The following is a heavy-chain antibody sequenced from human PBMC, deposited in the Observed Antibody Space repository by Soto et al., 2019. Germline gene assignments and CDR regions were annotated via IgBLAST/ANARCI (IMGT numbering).Heavy chain of an antibody. CDR1: GFSFTSYS. J-gene: IGHJ5*02. V-gene: IGHV3-48*02. Sequence: EVQLVESGGGLVQPGGSLRLSCAASGFSFTSYSMNWVRQAPGKGLEWVSYISGSSGTIYYADSVKGRFTISRDNAKNSLDLQMNSLRDEDTAVYYCARDLFPFSTVDNWFDPWGQVTLVTVSS. D-gene: IGHD4-4*01. CDR2: ISGSSGTI. CDR3: ARDLFPFSTVDNWFDP.